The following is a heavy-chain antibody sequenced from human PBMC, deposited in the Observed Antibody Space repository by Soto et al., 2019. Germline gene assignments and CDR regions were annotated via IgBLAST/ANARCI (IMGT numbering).Heavy chain of an antibody. CDR1: GFTFSSYS. Sequence: EAQLVETGGGLVKPGGSLRLSCAASGFTFSSYSMNWVRQAPGKGREWVSSISSSSSYIYYADSVKGRFTISRDNAKNSLYLQMNSLRAEDTAVYYCARGRGAAGTDSVQYYGMDVWGQGTTVTVSS. CDR2: ISSSSSYI. V-gene: IGHV3-21*01. J-gene: IGHJ6*02. CDR3: ARGRGAAGTDSVQYYGMDV. D-gene: IGHD6-13*01.